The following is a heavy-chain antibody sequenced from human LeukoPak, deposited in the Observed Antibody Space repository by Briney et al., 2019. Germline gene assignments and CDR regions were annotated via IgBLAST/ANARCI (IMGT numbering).Heavy chain of an antibody. J-gene: IGHJ4*02. V-gene: IGHV5-51*01. CDR1: GYRFTTYW. D-gene: IGHD2-15*01. CDR2: IYPSDSDT. CDR3: ARDVGYCSGGSCYSDY. Sequence: GESLKISCKGSGYRFTTYWIGWVRQMPGKGLEWMGIIYPSDSDTRYSPSFQGQVTISVDKPISTAYLQWNSLKASDTAMYYCARDVGYCSGGSCYSDYWGQGTLVTVSS.